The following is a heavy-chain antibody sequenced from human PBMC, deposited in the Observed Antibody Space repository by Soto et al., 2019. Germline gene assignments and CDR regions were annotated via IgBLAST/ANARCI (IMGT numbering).Heavy chain of an antibody. CDR3: ARESTTGWEHFDS. CDR1: GFTFSTYP. D-gene: IGHD1-1*01. Sequence: GGSLRLSCAASGFTFSTYPMHWVRQAPGKGLEWVAVISYDGSNKYYADSVKGRFTISRDNSKSTLYLQMNSLRAEDTAVYYCARESTTGWEHFDSWGQGTLVTVSS. CDR2: ISYDGSNK. J-gene: IGHJ4*02. V-gene: IGHV3-30-3*01.